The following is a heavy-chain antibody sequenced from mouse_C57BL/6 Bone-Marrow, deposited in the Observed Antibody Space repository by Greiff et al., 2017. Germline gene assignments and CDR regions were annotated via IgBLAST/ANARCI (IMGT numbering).Heavy chain of an antibody. CDR2: LSSGGDYI. V-gene: IGHV5-9-1*02. J-gene: IGHJ2*01. CDR1: GFTFRSYA. CDR3: TRDDGYWDY. Sequence: EVQGVESGEGLVKPGGSLKLSCAASGFTFRSYAMSWVRQTPEKRLEWVAYLSSGGDYIYYADTVKGRFTISRDNARNTLYLQMSSLKSEDTAMYYCTRDDGYWDYWGQGTTLTVSS. D-gene: IGHD2-3*01.